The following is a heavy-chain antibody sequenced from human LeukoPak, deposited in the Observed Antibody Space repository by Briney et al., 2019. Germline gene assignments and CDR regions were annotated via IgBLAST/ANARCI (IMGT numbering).Heavy chain of an antibody. CDR3: TRGRLRTASDS. J-gene: IGHJ4*02. D-gene: IGHD5-12*01. Sequence: SETLSLTCSVSGDSSSRFSGHWGWIRQSPGKVLEYIGTFHSDGNIHYNPSLKSRVTISVDTSKNQLSLRLTSVAATDTAVYYCTRGRLRTASDSWGQGTLVIVSS. CDR2: FHSDGNI. CDR1: GDSSSRFSGH. V-gene: IGHV4-39*01.